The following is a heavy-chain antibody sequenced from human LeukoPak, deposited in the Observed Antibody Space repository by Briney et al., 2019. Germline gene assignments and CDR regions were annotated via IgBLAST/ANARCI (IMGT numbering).Heavy chain of an antibody. V-gene: IGHV4-61*02. CDR2: IYTSGST. Sequence: SETLSLTCTVSGGSISSGSYYWSWIRQPAGKGLEWFGRIYTSGSTNYNPSLKCRVTISVDTSKNQFSLKLSSVTAADTAVYYCARDGILGVVNYYFDYWGQGTLVTVSS. CDR3: ARDGILGVVNYYFDY. J-gene: IGHJ4*02. D-gene: IGHD3-3*01. CDR1: GGSISSGSYY.